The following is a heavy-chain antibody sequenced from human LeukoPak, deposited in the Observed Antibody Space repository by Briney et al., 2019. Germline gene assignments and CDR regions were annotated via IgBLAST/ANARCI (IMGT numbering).Heavy chain of an antibody. D-gene: IGHD2-8*01. CDR3: ARGTNGLWDY. CDR2: ISSSSDYI. CDR1: GSTFSSYS. V-gene: IGHV3-21*01. J-gene: IGHJ4*02. Sequence: GGSLRLSCAASGSTFSSYSMTWVRQAPGQGLEWVSSISSSSDYILYADAVKGRFTISRDNAKNSVYLQMNSLRDEDTAVYYCARGTNGLWDYWGQGTLVTVSS.